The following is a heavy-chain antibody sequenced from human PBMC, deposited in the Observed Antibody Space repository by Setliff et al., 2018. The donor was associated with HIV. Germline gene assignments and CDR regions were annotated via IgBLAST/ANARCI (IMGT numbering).Heavy chain of an antibody. CDR3: ARGRQIGVEGAAAFDL. J-gene: IGHJ3*01. V-gene: IGHV4-4*02. CDR2: IYHSGAT. D-gene: IGHD1-26*01. Sequence: SETLSLTCAVSGDSINSFFWWTWVRQFPGKGLDWIGEIYHSGATDYKPSLKSRVTISVDKSKKQLSLKLTSVTAADMAVYYCARGRQIGVEGAAAFDLWGQGIVVTVSS. CDR1: GDSINSFFW.